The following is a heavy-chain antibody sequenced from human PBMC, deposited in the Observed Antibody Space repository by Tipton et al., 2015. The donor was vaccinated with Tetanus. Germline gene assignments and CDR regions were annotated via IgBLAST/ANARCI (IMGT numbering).Heavy chain of an antibody. J-gene: IGHJ3*02. D-gene: IGHD2-2*01. V-gene: IGHV3-7*01. CDR1: GFTFSDYW. Sequence: LSLTCAAYGFTFSDYWLSWVRQAPGKGLEWVANIKTDGSVKNYVDSVKGRFTISRDNARSSLYLQIDSLRVEDTAVFYCAREIPGATVALDIWGQGTMVAVS. CDR3: AREIPGATVALDI. CDR2: IKTDGSVK.